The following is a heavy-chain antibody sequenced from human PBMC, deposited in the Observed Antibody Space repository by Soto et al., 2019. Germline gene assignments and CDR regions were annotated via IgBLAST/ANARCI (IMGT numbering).Heavy chain of an antibody. D-gene: IGHD3-16*01. V-gene: IGHV4-39*07. CDR3: ARDAGGRGNGAFDI. Sequence: PSETLSLTCTVSGDSISSSRYYWGWVRQPPGKGLEWIGSIYYRGSTYYSPSLKSRVTISVDTSKNQFSLKLSSVTAADTAVYFCARDAGGRGNGAFDIWGQGTMVTVSS. J-gene: IGHJ3*02. CDR1: GDSISSSRYY. CDR2: IYYRGST.